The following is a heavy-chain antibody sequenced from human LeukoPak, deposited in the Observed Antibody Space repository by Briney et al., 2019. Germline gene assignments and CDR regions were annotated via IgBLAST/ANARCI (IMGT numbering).Heavy chain of an antibody. CDR2: IYYSEST. D-gene: IGHD3-22*01. CDR3: ARESNDSSGYYSL. Sequence: SETLSLTCTVSGGSISSYYWSWIRQPPGKGLEWIGYIYYSESTNYNPSLKSRVTISVDTSKNQFSLKLSSVTAADTAVYYCARESNDSSGYYSLWGQGTLVTVSS. CDR1: GGSISSYY. J-gene: IGHJ4*02. V-gene: IGHV4-59*01.